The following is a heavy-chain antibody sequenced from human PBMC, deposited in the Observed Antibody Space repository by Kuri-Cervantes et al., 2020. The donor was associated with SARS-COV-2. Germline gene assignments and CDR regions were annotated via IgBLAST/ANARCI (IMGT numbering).Heavy chain of an antibody. CDR1: GYSISSGYY. V-gene: IGHV4-38-2*01. CDR2: IYHSGST. D-gene: IGHD5-18*01. CDR3: ARRPREEDHSFHWYFDL. Sequence: ESLKISCAVSGYSISSGYYWGWIRQPPGKGLEWIGSIYHSGSTYYNPSLKSRVTISVDTSKNQFSLKLSSVTAADTAVYYCARRPREEDHSFHWYFDLWGRGTLVTVSS. J-gene: IGHJ2*01.